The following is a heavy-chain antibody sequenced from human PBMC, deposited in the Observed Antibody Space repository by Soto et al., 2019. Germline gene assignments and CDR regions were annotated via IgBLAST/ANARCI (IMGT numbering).Heavy chain of an antibody. Sequence: GGSLRLSCAASGFTFSSYAMSWVRQAPGKGLEWVSAISGSGGGTYYADSVKGRFTISRDNSKNTLYLQMNSLRAGDTAVYYCARNSGYELDDAFDIWGQGTMVTVSS. CDR2: ISGSGGGT. J-gene: IGHJ3*02. CDR3: ARNSGYELDDAFDI. CDR1: GFTFSSYA. V-gene: IGHV3-23*01. D-gene: IGHD5-12*01.